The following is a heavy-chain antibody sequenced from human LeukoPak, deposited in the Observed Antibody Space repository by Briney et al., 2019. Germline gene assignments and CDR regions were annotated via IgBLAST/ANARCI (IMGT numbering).Heavy chain of an antibody. CDR3: VRLYSGYDSGGYGY. CDR1: GYTFTSYD. J-gene: IGHJ4*02. D-gene: IGHD5-12*01. Sequence: ASVKVSCKASGYTFTSYDINWVRQATGQGLEWMGWMNPNSGNTGYAQKFQGRVTMTRNTSISTAYMELSSLRSEDTAVYYCVRLYSGYDSGGYGYWGQGTLVTVSS. V-gene: IGHV1-8*01. CDR2: MNPNSGNT.